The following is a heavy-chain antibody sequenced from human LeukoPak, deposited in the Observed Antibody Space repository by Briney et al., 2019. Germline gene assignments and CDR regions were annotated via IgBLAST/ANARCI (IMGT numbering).Heavy chain of an antibody. CDR2: IYPADSDT. V-gene: IGHV5-51*01. J-gene: IGHJ4*02. CDR3: ARLGERTYSNYFDY. CDR1: GYIFTSNW. Sequence: GESLKISCQASGYIFTSNWIGWVRQMPGKGLESMGLIYPADSDTTYSPSFQGQVTISADKSISTAYLQWSSLKASDTAMYYCARLGERTYSNYFDYWGQGTLVTVSS. D-gene: IGHD4-11*01.